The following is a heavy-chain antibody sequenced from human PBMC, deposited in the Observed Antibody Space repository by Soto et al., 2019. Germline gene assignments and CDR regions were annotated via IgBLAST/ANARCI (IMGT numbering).Heavy chain of an antibody. J-gene: IGHJ6*02. CDR1: PITVYNFAA. Sequence: EMQLLESGGGLGQPGGSLRLSCVASPITVYNFAAMSWVRQTPERGLEGVATSSGRGEDRDYADSVKGRFTISRDNSKNRLYLQMDGLRVDDTAVYYCAKDRAVENQTPYGMDVWGQGTTVTV. V-gene: IGHV3-23*01. D-gene: IGHD2-15*01. CDR2: SSGRGEDR. CDR3: AKDRAVENQTPYGMDV.